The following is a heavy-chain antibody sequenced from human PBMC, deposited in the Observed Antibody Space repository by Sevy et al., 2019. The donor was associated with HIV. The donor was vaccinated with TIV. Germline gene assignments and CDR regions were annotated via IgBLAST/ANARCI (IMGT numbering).Heavy chain of an antibody. J-gene: IGHJ4*02. V-gene: IGHV3-48*01. Sequence: GGSLRLSCAVSGFTFGSYTMNWVRQAPGRGLEWLSYISVSSGTVYYADSVKGRFTISRDNAKNSLYLQMTSLRAEDSAVYYCVRDTSYGDPYYFDYWGQGTLVTVSS. CDR3: VRDTSYGDPYYFDY. CDR2: ISVSSGTV. D-gene: IGHD4-17*01. CDR1: GFTFGSYT.